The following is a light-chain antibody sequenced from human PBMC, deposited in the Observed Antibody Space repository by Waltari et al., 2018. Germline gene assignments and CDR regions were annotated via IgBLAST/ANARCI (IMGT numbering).Light chain of an antibody. J-gene: IGKJ1*01. CDR2: YSN. CDR3: QQGNGYPRT. V-gene: IGKV1-13*02. Sequence: IQMSQPLSSLSASVGVRVTITCRASQDISSFLNWYQQKPGKAPKLLIYYSNSLASGVPSRFIGSGSGTDFTLTISSLQPEDFATYYCQQGNGYPRTFGQGTKVEIK. CDR1: QDISSF.